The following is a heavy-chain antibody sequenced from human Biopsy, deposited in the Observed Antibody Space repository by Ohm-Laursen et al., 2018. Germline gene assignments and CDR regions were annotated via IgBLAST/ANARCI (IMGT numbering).Heavy chain of an antibody. CDR1: GFSVSSYD. D-gene: IGHD3-22*01. Sequence: SLRLSCAASGFSVSSYDMNWVRQAPGKGLEWVALISHGGNDEYYADSVEGRFTISRDNSKNTVLLQMNSLRAEDTALYYCAKDWTSQYYYDSMDDYWGQGTLVTVSS. CDR2: ISHGGNDE. J-gene: IGHJ4*02. V-gene: IGHV3-30*18. CDR3: AKDWTSQYYYDSMDDY.